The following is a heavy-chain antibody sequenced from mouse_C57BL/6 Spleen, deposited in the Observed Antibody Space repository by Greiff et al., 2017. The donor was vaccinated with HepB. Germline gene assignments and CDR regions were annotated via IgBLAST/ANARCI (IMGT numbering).Heavy chain of an antibody. J-gene: IGHJ3*01. CDR2: ISYDGSN. CDR3: ARGTNYSNYWFAY. CDR1: GYSITSGYY. Sequence: EVKLMESGPGLVKPSQSLSLTCSVTGYSITSGYYWNWIRQFPGNKLEWMGYISYDGSNNYNPSLKNRISITRDTSKNQFFLKLNSVTTEDTATYYCARGTNYSNYWFAYWGQGTLVTVSA. V-gene: IGHV3-6*01. D-gene: IGHD2-5*01.